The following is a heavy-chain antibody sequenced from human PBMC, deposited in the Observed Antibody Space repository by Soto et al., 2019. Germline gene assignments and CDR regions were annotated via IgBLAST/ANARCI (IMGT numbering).Heavy chain of an antibody. CDR2: IIPIFGTA. Sequence: SVKVYCKASGGTFSSYAISWVRQAPVQGLEWMGGIIPIFGTANYAQKFQGRVTITADESTSTAYMELSSLRSEDTAVYYCARPTRPVTTQSLGLVGYYYGMDVWGQGTTVTVSS. V-gene: IGHV1-69*01. CDR1: GGTFSSYA. D-gene: IGHD4-17*01. J-gene: IGHJ6*02. CDR3: ARPTRPVTTQSLGLVGYYYGMDV.